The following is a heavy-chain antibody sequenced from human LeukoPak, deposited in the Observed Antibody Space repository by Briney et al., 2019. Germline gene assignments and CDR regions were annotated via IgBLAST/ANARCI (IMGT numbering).Heavy chain of an antibody. CDR3: ARQEQQLVDGVLYYFDY. D-gene: IGHD6-13*01. CDR1: GGSISSSSYY. J-gene: IGHJ4*02. CDR2: IYYSGST. V-gene: IGHV4-39*07. Sequence: SETLSLTCTVSGGSISSSSYYWGWIRQPPGKGLEWIGSIYYSGSTYYNPSLKSRVTISVDTSKNQFSLKLSSVTAADTAVYYCARQEQQLVDGVLYYFDYWGQGTLVTVSS.